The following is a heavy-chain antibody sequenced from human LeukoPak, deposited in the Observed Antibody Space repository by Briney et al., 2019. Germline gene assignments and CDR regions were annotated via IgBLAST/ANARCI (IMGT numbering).Heavy chain of an antibody. CDR2: ISSSSSYI. D-gene: IGHD6-13*01. V-gene: IGHV3-21*01. Sequence: GGSLRLSCAASGFTFSSYSMNWVRQAPGKGLEWVSSISSSSSYIYYADSVKGRFTISRDNAKNSLYLQMNSLRAEDTAVYYCARDHSSSWDYYFDYWGQGTLVTVSS. CDR1: GFTFSSYS. J-gene: IGHJ4*02. CDR3: ARDHSSSWDYYFDY.